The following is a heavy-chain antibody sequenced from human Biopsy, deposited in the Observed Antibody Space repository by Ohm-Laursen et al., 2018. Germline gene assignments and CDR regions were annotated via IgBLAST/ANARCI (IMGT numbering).Heavy chain of an antibody. J-gene: IGHJ6*02. CDR3: ARAGVGSDGTDSYYYGMDV. Sequence: ASVKVSCKASGNTFATYHIHWVRQAPGQGLEWMGVISPSGATTSFSQKFQGRITMTRDTSTGKVYMDLNSLGSEDTAVYYCARAGVGSDGTDSYYYGMDVWGPGTTVTASS. CDR1: GNTFATYH. D-gene: IGHD5-24*01. V-gene: IGHV1-46*01. CDR2: ISPSGATT.